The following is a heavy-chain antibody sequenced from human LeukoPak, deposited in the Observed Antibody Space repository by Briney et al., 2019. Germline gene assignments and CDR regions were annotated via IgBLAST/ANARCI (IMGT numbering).Heavy chain of an antibody. Sequence: GGSLRLSCAASGFTFSSYEMNWVRQAPGKGLEWVSYISSSGSTRYYADSVKGRFTISRDNAKNSLYLQMNRLRAEDTAVYYCARDYGGSSPFDYWGQGTLVTVSS. D-gene: IGHD4-23*01. CDR3: ARDYGGSSPFDY. CDR1: GFTFSSYE. CDR2: ISSSGSTR. V-gene: IGHV3-48*03. J-gene: IGHJ4*02.